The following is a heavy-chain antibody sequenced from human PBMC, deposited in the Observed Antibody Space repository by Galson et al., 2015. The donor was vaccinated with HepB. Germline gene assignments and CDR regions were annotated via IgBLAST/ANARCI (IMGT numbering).Heavy chain of an antibody. D-gene: IGHD3-22*01. V-gene: IGHV3-21*01. CDR3: ARDRTDSSGFQWGYYYSDMDV. J-gene: IGHJ6*02. Sequence: SLRLSCAASGFNFNRYSMNWVRQAPGKGLEWVSSITYSGSHIYYADSVKGRFTISRDNAKNSLYLLMKSLRVEDTAVYYCARDRTDSSGFQWGYYYSDMDVWGQGITVTVSS. CDR2: ITYSGSHI. CDR1: GFNFNRYS.